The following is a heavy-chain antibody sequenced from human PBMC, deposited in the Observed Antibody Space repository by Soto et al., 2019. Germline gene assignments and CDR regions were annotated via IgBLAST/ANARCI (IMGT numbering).Heavy chain of an antibody. D-gene: IGHD6-19*01. Sequence: ETLSLTCTVSGGSITTGGYYWSWVRQAPGKGLEWVSAISGSGGSTYYADSVKGRFTISRDNSKNTLYLQMNSLRAEDTAVYYCAKGSLQWPPEDAFDIWGQGTMVTVSS. CDR2: ISGSGGST. V-gene: IGHV3-23*01. CDR1: GGSITTGGYY. CDR3: AKGSLQWPPEDAFDI. J-gene: IGHJ3*02.